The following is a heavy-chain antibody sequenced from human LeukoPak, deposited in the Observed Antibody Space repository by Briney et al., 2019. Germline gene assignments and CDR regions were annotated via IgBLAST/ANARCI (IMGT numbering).Heavy chain of an antibody. CDR2: IYPGDSDT. J-gene: IGHJ5*02. D-gene: IGHD2-2*01. CDR1: GYSFTSYW. CDR3: ARVQVPAAVNWFDP. V-gene: IGHV5-51*01. Sequence: GESLKISCQGSGYSFTSYWIGWVRQMPGKGLEWMGIIYPGDSDTRYSPSFQGQVTISADKSISTAYLQWSGLKASDTAMYYCARVQVPAAVNWFDPWGQGTLVTVSS.